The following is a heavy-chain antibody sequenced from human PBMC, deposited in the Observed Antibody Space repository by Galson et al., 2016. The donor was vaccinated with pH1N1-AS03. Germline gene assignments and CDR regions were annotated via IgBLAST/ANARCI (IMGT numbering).Heavy chain of an antibody. D-gene: IGHD2-15*01. CDR3: AKASVAAAPSTYYYAMDV. V-gene: IGHV1-18*01. Sequence: SVKVSCKASDDTFNSHGISWVRQAPGQGLEWMGWISANNGDTNYAQKFQGRVTMTTDTSTSTTYMELRSLRSDDTAVYFCAKASVAAAPSTYYYAMDVWGQGTTVTVSS. J-gene: IGHJ6*02. CDR1: DDTFNSHG. CDR2: ISANNGDT.